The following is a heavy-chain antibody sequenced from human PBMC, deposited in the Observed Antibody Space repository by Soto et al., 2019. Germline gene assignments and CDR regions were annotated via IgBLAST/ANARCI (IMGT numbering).Heavy chain of an antibody. CDR1: GGSFSGYY. V-gene: IGHV4-34*01. D-gene: IGHD6-13*01. CDR2: INHSGST. CDR3: ARGRQQLVFDY. J-gene: IGHJ4*02. Sequence: SETLSLTCAVYGGSFSGYYWSWIRQPPGKGLEWIGEINHSGSTNYNPSLKSRVTISVDTSKNQFSLKLSSVTAADTAVYYCARGRQQLVFDYWGQGTLVTVSS.